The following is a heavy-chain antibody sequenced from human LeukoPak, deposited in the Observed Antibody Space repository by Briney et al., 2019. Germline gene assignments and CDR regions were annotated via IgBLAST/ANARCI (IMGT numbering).Heavy chain of an antibody. Sequence: GASVKVSCKASGYTFTSYGISWVRQAPGQGLEWMGIINPSGGSTSYAQKFQGRVTMTRDMSTSTVYMELSSLRSEDTAVYYCARVDGSGSYYNGWGQGTLVTVSS. J-gene: IGHJ4*02. CDR1: GYTFTSYG. V-gene: IGHV1-46*01. CDR2: INPSGGST. D-gene: IGHD3-10*01. CDR3: ARVDGSGSYYNG.